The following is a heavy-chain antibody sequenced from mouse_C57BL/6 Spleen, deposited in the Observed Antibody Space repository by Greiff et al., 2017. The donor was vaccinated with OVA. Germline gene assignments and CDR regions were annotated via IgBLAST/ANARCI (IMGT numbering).Heavy chain of an antibody. CDR1: GYTFTSYW. CDR2: IDPSDSYT. J-gene: IGHJ2*01. CDR3: ARLGYYYGSPYYFDD. V-gene: IGHV1-69*01. Sequence: QVQLQQPGAELVMPGASVKLSCKASGYTFTSYWMHWVKQRPGQGLEWIGEIDPSDSYTNYNQKFKGKSTLTVDKSSSTAYMQLSSLTSEDSAVYDCARLGYYYGSPYYFDDWGQGTTLTVSS. D-gene: IGHD1-1*01.